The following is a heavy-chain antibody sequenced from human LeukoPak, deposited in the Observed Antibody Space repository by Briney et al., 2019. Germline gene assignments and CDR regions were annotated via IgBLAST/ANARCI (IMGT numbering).Heavy chain of an antibody. CDR3: ARVLSSSGYCSGGSCYYFDY. D-gene: IGHD2-15*01. Sequence: SETLSLTCTVSGASISSYYWSWIRQPAGKGLEWIGRIYTSGSTNYNPSLKSRVTMSVDTSKNQFSLRLSSVTAADTAVYYCARVLSSSGYCSGGSCYYFDYRGQGTLVTVSS. CDR1: GASISSYY. J-gene: IGHJ4*02. CDR2: IYTSGST. V-gene: IGHV4-4*07.